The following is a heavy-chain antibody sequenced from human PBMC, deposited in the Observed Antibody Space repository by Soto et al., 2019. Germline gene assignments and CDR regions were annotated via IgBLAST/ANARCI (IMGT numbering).Heavy chain of an antibody. V-gene: IGHV3-13*01. CDR3: ARGTYYGSGSYSGPIDY. CDR2: IGTAGDT. J-gene: IGHJ4*02. Sequence: PGGSLRLSCAASGFTFSSYDMHWVRQATGKGLEWVSAIGTAGDTYYPGSVKGRFTISRENAKNSLYLQMNSLRAEDTAVYYCARGTYYGSGSYSGPIDYWGQGTLVTVSS. D-gene: IGHD3-10*01. CDR1: GFTFSSYD.